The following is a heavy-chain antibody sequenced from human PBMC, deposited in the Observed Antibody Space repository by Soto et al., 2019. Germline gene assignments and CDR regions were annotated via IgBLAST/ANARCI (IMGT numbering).Heavy chain of an antibody. V-gene: IGHV1-2*02. Sequence: ASVKVSCKASGFTFTGHYIHWVRQAPGQGLEWMGWINPNSGGTSYAQKFQGRLTMTTDTSITTAYMELSRLSSDDTAFYYCATPTPLRGAMITNINFDFWGQGTPVTVSS. J-gene: IGHJ4*02. CDR2: INPNSGGT. CDR3: ATPTPLRGAMITNINFDF. D-gene: IGHD3-10*01. CDR1: GFTFTGHY.